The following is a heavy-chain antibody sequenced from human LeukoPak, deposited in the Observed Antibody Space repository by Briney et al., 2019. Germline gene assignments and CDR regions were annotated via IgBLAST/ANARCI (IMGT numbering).Heavy chain of an antibody. CDR2: ISSSGSTI. CDR1: GFTFSDYY. J-gene: IGHJ6*03. V-gene: IGHV3-11*04. Sequence: SGGSLRLSCAASGFTFSDYYMSWIRQAPGKGLEWVSYISSSGSTIYYADSVKGRFTISRDNAKNSLYLQVNSLRAEDTAVYYCARVGIHTSSSWGSYYYYMDVWGKGTTVTVSS. D-gene: IGHD6-13*01. CDR3: ARVGIHTSSSWGSYYYYMDV.